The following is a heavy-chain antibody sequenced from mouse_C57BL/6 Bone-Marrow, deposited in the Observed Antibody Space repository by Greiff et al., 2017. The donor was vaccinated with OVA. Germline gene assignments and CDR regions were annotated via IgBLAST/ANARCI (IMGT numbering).Heavy chain of an antibody. J-gene: IGHJ2*01. CDR1: GFNIKDDY. D-gene: IGHD1-1*01. CDR2: IGAENGDT. CDR3: ATGYYGSGYGY. Sequence: EVQLQQSGAELVRPGASVKLSCTASGFNIKDDYMHWVKQRPEQGLEWIGWIGAENGDTEYASKFQGKATITTDKSSNTAYLQLSSLTSEDTAVYYCATGYYGSGYGYWGQGTTLTVSS. V-gene: IGHV14-4*01.